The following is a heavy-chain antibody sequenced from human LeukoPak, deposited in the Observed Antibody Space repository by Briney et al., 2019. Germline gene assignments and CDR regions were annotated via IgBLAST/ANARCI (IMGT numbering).Heavy chain of an antibody. J-gene: IGHJ4*02. CDR1: GFTFSSYS. Sequence: PGGSLRLSCAASGFTFSSYSMNWLRQAPGKGLEWVTGISNSGGSTYYADSVKGRFTISRDNSKNTLYLQMNSLRAEDTAVYYCAKETSSSFDYWGQGTLVTVSS. V-gene: IGHV3-23*01. CDR2: ISNSGGST. CDR3: AKETSSSFDY. D-gene: IGHD6-6*01.